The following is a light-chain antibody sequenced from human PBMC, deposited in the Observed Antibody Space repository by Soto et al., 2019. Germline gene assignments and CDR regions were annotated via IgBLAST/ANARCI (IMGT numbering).Light chain of an antibody. J-gene: IGKJ1*01. CDR3: QQYNSYSWT. CDR1: QSISSW. Sequence: DIQMTQSPSTLSASVGDRVTITCRASQSISSWLAWYQQKPGKAPKLLIYKSSSLEIGVPSRFSGSGSGTEFTLTIRSLQPDDFATYYCQQYNSYSWTFGQGTKVEIK. V-gene: IGKV1-5*03. CDR2: KSS.